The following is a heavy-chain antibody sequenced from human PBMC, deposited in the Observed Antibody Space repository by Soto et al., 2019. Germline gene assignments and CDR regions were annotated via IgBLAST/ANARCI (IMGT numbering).Heavy chain of an antibody. V-gene: IGHV4-31*03. Sequence: SETLSLTCTVSGGSISSGGYYWSWIRQHPGKGLEWIGYIYYSGSTYYNPSLKSRVTISVDTSKNQFSLKLSSVTAADTAVYYCARGGTMFGVVTPEYWGQGTLVTVSS. CDR2: IYYSGST. CDR3: ARGGTMFGVVTPEY. CDR1: GGSISSGGYY. J-gene: IGHJ4*02. D-gene: IGHD3-3*01.